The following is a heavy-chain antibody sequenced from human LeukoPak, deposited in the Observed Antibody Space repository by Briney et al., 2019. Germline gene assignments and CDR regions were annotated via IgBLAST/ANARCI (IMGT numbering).Heavy chain of an antibody. J-gene: IGHJ4*02. CDR3: AKSSPPPLRY. V-gene: IGHV3-23*01. CDR1: GFTFSSYA. Sequence: GGSLRLSCAASGFTFSSYAMSWVRQAPGKGLEWVSAISGSGSGGSTYYADSVKGRFTVSRDNSKNTLYLQMNSLRAEDTAVYYCAKSSPPPLRYWGQGTLVTVSS. CDR2: ISGSGSGGST.